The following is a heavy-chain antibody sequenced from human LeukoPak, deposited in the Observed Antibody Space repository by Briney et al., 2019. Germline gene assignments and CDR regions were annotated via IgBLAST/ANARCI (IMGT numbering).Heavy chain of an antibody. D-gene: IGHD5-18*01. J-gene: IGHJ6*03. CDR1: GYTLTELS. CDR3: ARVVDTAMVEYYYYMDV. V-gene: IGHV1-24*01. Sequence: AASVKVSCKVSGYTLTELSMHWVRQAPGKGLEWMGGFDPEDGETIYAQKFQGRVTMTEDTSTDTAYMELSSLRSDDTAVYYCARVVDTAMVEYYYYMDVWGKGTTVTISS. CDR2: FDPEDGET.